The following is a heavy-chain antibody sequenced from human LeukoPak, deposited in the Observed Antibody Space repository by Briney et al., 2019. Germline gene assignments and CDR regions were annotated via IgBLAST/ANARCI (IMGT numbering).Heavy chain of an antibody. CDR2: ISGSGGST. D-gene: IGHD2-21*02. CDR1: GFTFSSYA. J-gene: IGHJ4*02. CDR3: AKPYCGGDCYSLFDY. Sequence: GGSLRLSCAASGFTFSSYAMSWVRQAPGNGLEWVSAISGSGGSTYYADSVKGRFTISRDNSKNTLYLQMNSLRAEDTAVYYCAKPYCGGDCYSLFDYWGQGTLVTVSS. V-gene: IGHV3-23*01.